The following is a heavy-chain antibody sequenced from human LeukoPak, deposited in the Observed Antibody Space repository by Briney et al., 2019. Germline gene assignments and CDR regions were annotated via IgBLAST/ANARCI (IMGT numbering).Heavy chain of an antibody. Sequence: PGGSLRLSCAASGFTFSGYAMSWVRQAPGKGLEWVSAISGSGGSTYYADSVKGRFTISRDNSKNTLYLQMNSLRAEDTAVYYCAKLEREKSTVTLDYWGQGILVTVSS. V-gene: IGHV3-23*01. D-gene: IGHD4-17*01. CDR3: AKLEREKSTVTLDY. CDR2: ISGSGGST. J-gene: IGHJ4*02. CDR1: GFTFSGYA.